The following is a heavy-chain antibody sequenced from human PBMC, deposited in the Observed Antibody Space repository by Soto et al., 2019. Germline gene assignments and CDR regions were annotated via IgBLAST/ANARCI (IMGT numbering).Heavy chain of an antibody. Sequence: EVQLLESGGGVVQPGGSLRLSCAASGVTFTSNAMSWVRQGPGKGLEWVSGVSSSGGRTYYTDSVQGRFTIARDNSKNTLYRQMDSLSAEDTATYDCAKVHYNWNLPGWFDPLGQGTLVTVSS. V-gene: IGHV3-23*01. CDR2: VSSSGGRT. CDR3: AKVHYNWNLPGWFDP. D-gene: IGHD1-20*01. J-gene: IGHJ5*02. CDR1: GVTFTSNA.